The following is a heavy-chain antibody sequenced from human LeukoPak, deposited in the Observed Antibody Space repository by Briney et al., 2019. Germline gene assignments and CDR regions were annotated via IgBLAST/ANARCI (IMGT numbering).Heavy chain of an antibody. CDR1: GYTFTGYY. CDR3: AREQVIVDASDM. CDR2: INPNSGGT. Sequence: ASVKVSCKASGYTFTGYYMHWVRQAPGQGLEWMGWINPNSGGTNYAQKFQGRVTMTRDTSISTAYMELSRLRSDDTPVYYCAREQVIVDASDMGGEKTIVSVS. J-gene: IGHJ3*02. V-gene: IGHV1-2*02. D-gene: IGHD2-15*01.